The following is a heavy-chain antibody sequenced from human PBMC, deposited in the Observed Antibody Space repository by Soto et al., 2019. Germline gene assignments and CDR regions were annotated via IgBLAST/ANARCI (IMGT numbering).Heavy chain of an antibody. J-gene: IGHJ4*02. V-gene: IGHV1-18*01. CDR2: INVYNGNT. D-gene: IGHD3-10*01. CDR3: ARETSRGEYDN. Sequence: QVQLVQSGAEVKKPGASVKVACKASGYTFTRYGISWVRQAPGQGLEWMGWINVYNGNTNYAQKLQGRVTMTTDTTTSTAYLELRRLRCDDTAVYFCARETSRGEYDNWRQGTQVTVSS. CDR1: GYTFTRYG.